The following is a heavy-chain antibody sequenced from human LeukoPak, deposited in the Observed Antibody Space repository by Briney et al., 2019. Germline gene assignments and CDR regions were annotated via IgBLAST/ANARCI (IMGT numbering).Heavy chain of an antibody. CDR2: TRNRANSYTT. Sequence: PGGSLRLSCAASGFTLSDHYMDWVRQAPGKGLEWVGRTRNRANSYTTDYAASVKGRFTISRDDLKSSLYLQMNSLRTEDTAVYYCAGRVTGYSSGYVYWGQGTLVTVSS. V-gene: IGHV3-72*01. J-gene: IGHJ4*02. CDR3: AGRVTGYSSGYVY. D-gene: IGHD5-18*01. CDR1: GFTLSDHY.